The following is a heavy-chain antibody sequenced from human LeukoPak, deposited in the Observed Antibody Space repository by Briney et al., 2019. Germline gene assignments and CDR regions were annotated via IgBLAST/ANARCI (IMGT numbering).Heavy chain of an antibody. V-gene: IGHV3-30*18. CDR1: GFTFRSYG. Sequence: GGSLRLSCAASGFTFRSYGMNWVRQAPGRGLEWVTVISYDRTNKYYADSVKGRFTISRDNSKNTLFLQMNSLRDEDTAVYYCAKSRNEDNSGSFDYWGQGILVTVSS. CDR3: AKSRNEDNSGSFDY. D-gene: IGHD3-22*01. J-gene: IGHJ4*02. CDR2: ISYDRTNK.